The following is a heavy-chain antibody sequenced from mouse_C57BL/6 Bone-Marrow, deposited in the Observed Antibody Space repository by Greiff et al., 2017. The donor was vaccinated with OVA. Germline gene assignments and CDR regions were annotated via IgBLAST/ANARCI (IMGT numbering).Heavy chain of an antibody. Sequence: EVMLVESGGGLVKPGGSLKLSCAASGFPFSSYTMSWVRQTPEKRLEWVATISGGGGNTYYPDSVKGRFPISRDNAKNTLYLQMSSLRSEDTALYYCARHPYYYGSSYNFDYWGQGTTLTVSS. CDR3: ARHPYYYGSSYNFDY. CDR2: ISGGGGNT. V-gene: IGHV5-9*01. CDR1: GFPFSSYT. D-gene: IGHD1-1*01. J-gene: IGHJ2*01.